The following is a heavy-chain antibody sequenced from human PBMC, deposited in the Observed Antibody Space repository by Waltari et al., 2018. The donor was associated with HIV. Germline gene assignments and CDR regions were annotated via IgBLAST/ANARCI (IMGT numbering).Heavy chain of an antibody. CDR1: GGSISSGSSY. D-gene: IGHD5-12*01. V-gene: IGHV4-61*02. Sequence: QVQLQESGPGLVKPSQTLSLTCTVSGGSISSGSSYWSWIRQPAGKGLVWIGRIYTSGNTDYHPSLKSRVTISVDTSKNQFSLKLTSVTAADTAVYYCARARVRSGYGLYYYYGMDVWGQGTTVTVSS. J-gene: IGHJ6*02. CDR2: IYTSGNT. CDR3: ARARVRSGYGLYYYYGMDV.